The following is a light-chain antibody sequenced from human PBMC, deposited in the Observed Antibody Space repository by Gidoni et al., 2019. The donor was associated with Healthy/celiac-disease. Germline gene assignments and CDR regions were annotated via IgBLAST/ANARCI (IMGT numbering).Light chain of an antibody. Sequence: SYVLTQPPSVSVAPGKTARITWGGNNIGSKSVHWYQQKPGQAPVLVVYDDSDRPSGIPERFSGSNSGNTATLTISRVEAGDEADYYWQVWDSSSDLVVFGGGTKLTVL. CDR2: DDS. CDR1: NIGSKS. CDR3: QVWDSSSDLVV. J-gene: IGLJ2*01. V-gene: IGLV3-21*03.